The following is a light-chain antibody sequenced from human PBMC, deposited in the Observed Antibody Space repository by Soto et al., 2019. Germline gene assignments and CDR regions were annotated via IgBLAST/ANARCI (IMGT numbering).Light chain of an antibody. CDR3: QQYGSSPPYT. CDR2: GAS. Sequence: EIVLTQSPGTLSLSPGERATLSCRASQSVSSSYLAWYQQKPGQAPRLLIYGASSRATGIPDRFSGSGSGTHFTLTISRLVPEDFAVYYCQQYGSSPPYTFGQGTKLEIK. CDR1: QSVSSSY. V-gene: IGKV3-20*01. J-gene: IGKJ2*01.